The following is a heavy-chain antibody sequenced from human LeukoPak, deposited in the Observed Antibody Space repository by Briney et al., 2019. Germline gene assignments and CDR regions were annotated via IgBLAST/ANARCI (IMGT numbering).Heavy chain of an antibody. V-gene: IGHV4-59*11. CDR3: ARQDMMPEKTFDY. J-gene: IGHJ4*02. D-gene: IGHD2-15*01. CDR2: IYYSGST. CDR1: GGSISSHY. Sequence: NTSETLSLTCTVSGGSISSHYWSWLRQPPGKGLEWIGYIYYSGSTNYNPSLKSRVTISVDTSKNQFSLKLSSVTAADTAVYYCARQDMMPEKTFDYWGQGTLVTVSS.